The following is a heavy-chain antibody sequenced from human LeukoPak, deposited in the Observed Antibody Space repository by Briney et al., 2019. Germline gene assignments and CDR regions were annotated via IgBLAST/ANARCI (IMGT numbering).Heavy chain of an antibody. CDR2: IWYDGSNT. D-gene: IGHD2-2*01. CDR1: RFTFRYYG. CDR3: AREVITAGYYFDY. V-gene: IGHV3-33*01. Sequence: PGKSLRLSCAASRFTFRYYGMHWVRQAPGKGLEWVAVIWYDGSNTYYADSVKGRFTISRDNSKNTLYLQMNSLRAEDTAVDYCAREVITAGYYFDYWGQGALVTVSS. J-gene: IGHJ4*02.